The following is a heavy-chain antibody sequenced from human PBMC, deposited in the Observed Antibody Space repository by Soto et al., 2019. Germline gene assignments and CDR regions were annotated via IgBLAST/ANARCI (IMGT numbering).Heavy chain of an antibody. V-gene: IGHV4-59*12. D-gene: IGHD4-17*01. CDR2: IYYSGST. Sequence: SETLSLTCTVSGGSISSYYWSWIRQPPGKGLEWIGYIYYSGSTNYNPSLKSRVTISVDTSKNQFSLKLSSVTAADTAVYYCARDRHDYGDYGDAFDIWGQGTMVTVSS. CDR3: ARDRHDYGDYGDAFDI. J-gene: IGHJ3*02. CDR1: GGSISSYY.